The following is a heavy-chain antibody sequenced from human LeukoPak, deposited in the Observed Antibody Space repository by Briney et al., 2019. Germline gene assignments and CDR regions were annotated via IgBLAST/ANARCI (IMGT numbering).Heavy chain of an antibody. CDR3: AKASSGGYSYGTTFDY. V-gene: IGHV3-30*02. CDR2: IRYDGSNK. D-gene: IGHD5-18*01. Sequence: GGSLRLSCAASGFTFSSYGMHWVRQAPGKGLEWVAFIRYDGSNKYYADSVKGRFTISRDNSKNTLYLQMNSLRAEDTAVYYCAKASSGGYSYGTTFDYWGQGTLVTVSS. CDR1: GFTFSSYG. J-gene: IGHJ4*02.